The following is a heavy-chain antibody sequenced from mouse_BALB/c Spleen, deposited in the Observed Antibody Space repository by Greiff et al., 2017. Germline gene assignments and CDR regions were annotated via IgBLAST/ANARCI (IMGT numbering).Heavy chain of an antibody. CDR1: GFTFSSYG. Sequence: EVKLVESGGDLVKPGGSLKLSCAASGFTFSSYGMSWVRQTPDKRLEWVATISSGGSYTYYPDSVKGRFTISRDNAKNTLYLQMSSPKSEDTAMYYCARETTVVYYYAMDYWGQGTSVTVSS. J-gene: IGHJ4*01. D-gene: IGHD1-1*01. CDR3: ARETTVVYYYAMDY. CDR2: ISSGGSYT. V-gene: IGHV5-6*01.